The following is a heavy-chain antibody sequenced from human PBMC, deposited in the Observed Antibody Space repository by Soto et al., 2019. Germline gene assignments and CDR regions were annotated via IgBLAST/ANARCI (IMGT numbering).Heavy chain of an antibody. Sequence: GASVKVSCKASGYTFTSYYMHWVRQAPGQGLEWMGIINPSGGSTSYAQKFQGRVTMTRDTSTSTVYMELSSLRSEDTAVYYCARATYDYGDYGHFDYWGQGTLVTSPQ. D-gene: IGHD4-17*01. CDR1: GYTFTSYY. CDR2: INPSGGST. CDR3: ARATYDYGDYGHFDY. J-gene: IGHJ4*02. V-gene: IGHV1-46*01.